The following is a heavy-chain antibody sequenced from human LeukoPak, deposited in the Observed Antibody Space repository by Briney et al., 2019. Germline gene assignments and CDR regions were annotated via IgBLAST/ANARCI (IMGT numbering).Heavy chain of an antibody. J-gene: IGHJ4*02. CDR2: INPNNGIT. CDR1: GYTFTGYY. D-gene: IGHD3-22*01. Sequence: ASVKVSCKASGYTFTGYYIHWVRQAPGQGLEWMGWINPNNGITKYAQKFQGRVTMTRDTSINTAYMDLSNLRSNDTAVYYCATDRYSSDSGAYPGEAGFDYWGQGTLVTVSS. CDR3: ATDRYSSDSGAYPGEAGFDY. V-gene: IGHV1-2*02.